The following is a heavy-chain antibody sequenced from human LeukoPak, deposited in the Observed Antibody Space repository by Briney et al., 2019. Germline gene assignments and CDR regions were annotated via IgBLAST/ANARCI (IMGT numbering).Heavy chain of an antibody. CDR2: IYYSGST. V-gene: IGHV4-59*01. D-gene: IGHD4-11*01. CDR3: ARGPMTTGIYYYYYYMDV. CDR1: GGSISSYY. J-gene: IGHJ6*03. Sequence: SETLSLTCTVSGGSISSYYWSWIRQPPGKGLEWIGYIYYSGSTNYNPSLKSQVTISVDTSKNHFSLKLSSVTAADMAVYYCARGPMTTGIYYYYYYMDVWGKGTTVTISS.